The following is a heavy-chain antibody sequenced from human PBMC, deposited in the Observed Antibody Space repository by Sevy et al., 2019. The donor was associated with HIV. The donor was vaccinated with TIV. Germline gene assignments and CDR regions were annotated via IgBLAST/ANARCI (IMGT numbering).Heavy chain of an antibody. CDR2: ISGSGGST. Sequence: GGSLRLSCAASGFTFSSYAMSWVRQAPGKGLEWVSAISGSGGSTYYADSVKGRFTISRDNSKNTLYLQMNSLRAEDTAIYYCATSASAAIWGVLGGDAFDIWGQGTMVTVSS. D-gene: IGHD2-2*02. V-gene: IGHV3-23*01. J-gene: IGHJ3*02. CDR1: GFTFSSYA. CDR3: ATSASAAIWGVLGGDAFDI.